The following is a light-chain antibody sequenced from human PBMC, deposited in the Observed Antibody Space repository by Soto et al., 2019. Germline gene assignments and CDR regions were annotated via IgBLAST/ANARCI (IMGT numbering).Light chain of an antibody. V-gene: IGKV2-28*01. CDR1: QSLLHSDGNNY. CDR3: MQTLQTPKWT. CDR2: LGS. J-gene: IGKJ1*01. Sequence: DIVMTQSPLSLPVTPGEPASISCRSSQSLLHSDGNNYLEWYLQKPGQSPHLLIYLGSRQFSGVPDRFSGSGSGTHFTLKISSVEADDVGVYNCMQTLQTPKWTFGQGTRVEIK.